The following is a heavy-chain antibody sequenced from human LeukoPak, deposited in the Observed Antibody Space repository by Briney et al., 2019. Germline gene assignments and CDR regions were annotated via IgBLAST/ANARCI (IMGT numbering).Heavy chain of an antibody. CDR3: ARGSSSWSSGYYFDY. CDR1: GGSISSGGYY. D-gene: IGHD6-13*01. V-gene: IGHV4-30-2*01. J-gene: IGHJ4*02. CDR2: IYHSGST. Sequence: SETLSLTCTVSGGSISSGGYYWSWIRQPPGKGLEWIGEIYHSGSTNYNPSLKSRVTISVDKSKNQFSLKLSSVTAADTAVYYCARGSSSWSSGYYFDYWGQGTLVTVSS.